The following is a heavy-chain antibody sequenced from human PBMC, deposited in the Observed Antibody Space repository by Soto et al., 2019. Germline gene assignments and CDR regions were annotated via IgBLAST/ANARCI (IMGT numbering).Heavy chain of an antibody. J-gene: IGHJ5*02. CDR2: ISSSSSTI. CDR1: GFTFSSYS. CDR3: ARDPYCTNGVCSYNWFDP. V-gene: IGHV3-48*02. Sequence: PGGSLRLSCAASGFTFSSYSMNWVRQAPGPGLEWVSYISSSSSTIYYADSVKGRFTISRDNAKNSLYLQMNSLRDEDTAVYYCARDPYCTNGVCSYNWFDPWGQGTLVTVSS. D-gene: IGHD2-8*01.